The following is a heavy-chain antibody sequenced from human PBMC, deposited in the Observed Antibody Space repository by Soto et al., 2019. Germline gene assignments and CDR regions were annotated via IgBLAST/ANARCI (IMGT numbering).Heavy chain of an antibody. Sequence: QITLKESGPTLVKPTQTLTLTCTFSGFSLSTSGVGVGWIRQPPGKALVWLALIYWDDDMRYSPSLTSRLTITKDTSKNQVVLTMTSMDPVDTATYYCAHYSSDWYYFDYWGQGTLVTVSS. CDR1: GFSLSTSGVG. V-gene: IGHV2-5*02. D-gene: IGHD6-13*01. CDR2: IYWDDDM. CDR3: AHYSSDWYYFDY. J-gene: IGHJ4*02.